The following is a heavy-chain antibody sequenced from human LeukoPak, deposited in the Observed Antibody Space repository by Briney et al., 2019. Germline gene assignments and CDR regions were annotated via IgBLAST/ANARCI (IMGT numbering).Heavy chain of an antibody. V-gene: IGHV3-23*01. D-gene: IGHD4-17*01. CDR1: GFTFRGYA. CDR2: ISGSGT. J-gene: IGHJ3*02. CDR3: ARDPNGDYIGAFDM. Sequence: GGSLRLSCATSGFTFRGYAMIWVRQAPERGLQWVSGISGSGTYYADFAKGRFTISRDNSKNTLYLQMNSLRAEDTATYYCARDPNGDYIGAFDMWGQGTMVTVS.